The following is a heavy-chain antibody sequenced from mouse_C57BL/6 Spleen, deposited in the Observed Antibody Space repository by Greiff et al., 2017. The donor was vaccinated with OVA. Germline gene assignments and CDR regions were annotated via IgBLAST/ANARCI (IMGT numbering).Heavy chain of an antibody. V-gene: IGHV1-69*01. Sequence: QVQLQQPGAELVMPGASVKLSCKASGYTFTSYWMHWVKQRPGQGLEWIGEIDPSDSYTNYNQKFKGKSTLTVDKSSSTAYMQLSSLTSEDSAVYYCARLDSSGYDWGQGTTLTVSS. CDR1: GYTFTSYW. J-gene: IGHJ2*01. D-gene: IGHD3-2*02. CDR2: IDPSDSYT. CDR3: ARLDSSGYD.